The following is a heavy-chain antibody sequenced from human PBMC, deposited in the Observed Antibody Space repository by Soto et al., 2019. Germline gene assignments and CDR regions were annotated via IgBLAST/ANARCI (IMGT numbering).Heavy chain of an antibody. CDR3: ARDSAPIHTGYYMDV. V-gene: IGHV3-33*08. J-gene: IGHJ6*03. Sequence: PGGSLRLSCAASGFTFSSYAMHWVRQAPGKGLEWVAVIWYDGSNKYYADSVKGRFTISRDNSKNTLYLQMNSLRAEDTAVYYCARDSAPIHTGYYMDVWGKGTTVTVSS. CDR2: IWYDGSNK. D-gene: IGHD2-2*02. CDR1: GFTFSSYA.